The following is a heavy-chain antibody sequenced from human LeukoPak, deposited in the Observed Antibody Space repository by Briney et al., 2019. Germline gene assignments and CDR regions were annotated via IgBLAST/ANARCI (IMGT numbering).Heavy chain of an antibody. J-gene: IGHJ5*02. CDR2: IIPIFGTA. V-gene: IGHV1-69*13. Sequence: SVKVSCKASGGTFSSYAISWVRQAPGQGLEWMGGIIPIFGTANYAQKFQGRVTITADESTSTAYMELSSLRSEDTAVYYCADTSTAAGGGPYNWFDPWGQGTLATASS. CDR1: GGTFSSYA. CDR3: ADTSTAAGGGPYNWFDP. D-gene: IGHD6-13*01.